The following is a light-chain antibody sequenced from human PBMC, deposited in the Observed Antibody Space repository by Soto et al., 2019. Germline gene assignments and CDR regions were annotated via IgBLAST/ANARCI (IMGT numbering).Light chain of an antibody. CDR3: QQYGSSLIT. Sequence: EIVFTQSPGTLSLSPGERATLSCRASQSISSNYLAWYQQKPGQAPRLLIYVASSRASGIPDRFSGSGSGTDFTLTISKLEREDFAVYYCQQYGSSLITFGQGTRLEIK. V-gene: IGKV3-20*01. CDR1: QSISSNY. CDR2: VAS. J-gene: IGKJ5*01.